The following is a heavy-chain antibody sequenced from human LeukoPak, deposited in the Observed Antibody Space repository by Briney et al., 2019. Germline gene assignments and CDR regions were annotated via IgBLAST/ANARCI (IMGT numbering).Heavy chain of an antibody. Sequence: GGSLRLSCAASGFTFCSYAMSWVRQAPGKGLGWVSAISGSGDSTYYADSVKGRFTISRDNSKNTLYLQMNSLRAEDTAVYYCAKDSLVVPAARVGWFDPWGQGTLVTVSS. CDR3: AKDSLVVPAARVGWFDP. V-gene: IGHV3-23*01. D-gene: IGHD2-2*01. J-gene: IGHJ5*02. CDR1: GFTFCSYA. CDR2: ISGSGDST.